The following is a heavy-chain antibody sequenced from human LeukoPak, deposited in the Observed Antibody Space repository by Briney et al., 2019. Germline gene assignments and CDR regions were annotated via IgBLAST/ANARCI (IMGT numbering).Heavy chain of an antibody. J-gene: IGHJ4*02. CDR3: ARGGIVVVVPFDY. CDR2: INHSGST. V-gene: IGHV4-34*01. Sequence: SETLSLTCAVYGGSFSGYYWSWIRQPPGKGLEWIGEINHSGSTNYNPSLKSRVTISVDTSKNQFSLKLSSVTAADTAVYYCARGGIVVVVPFDYWGQGTLATVSS. CDR1: GGSFSGYY. D-gene: IGHD2-15*01.